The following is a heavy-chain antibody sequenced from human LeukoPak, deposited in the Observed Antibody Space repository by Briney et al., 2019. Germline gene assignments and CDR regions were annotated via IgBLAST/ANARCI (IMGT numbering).Heavy chain of an antibody. CDR1: GGTFSSYA. CDR3: ARDLAGRRTFDI. CDR2: IIPIFGTA. V-gene: IGHV1-69*13. D-gene: IGHD6-13*01. J-gene: IGHJ3*02. Sequence: ASVKVSCKASGGTFSSYAISWVRQAPGQGLEWMGGIIPIFGTANYAQKFQGRVTITADESTSTAYMELSSLRSEDTAVYYCARDLAGRRTFDIWGQGTMVTVSS.